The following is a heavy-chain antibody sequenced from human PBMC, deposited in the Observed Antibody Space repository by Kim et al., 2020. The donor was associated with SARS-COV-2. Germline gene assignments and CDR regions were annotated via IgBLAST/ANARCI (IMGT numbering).Heavy chain of an antibody. CDR3: TRHGRYNWNDYAFDI. Sequence: GGSLRLSCAASGFTFSGSAMHWVRQASGKGLEWVGRIRSKANSYATAYAASVKGRFTISRDDSKNTAYLQMNSLKTEDTAVYYCTRHGRYNWNDYAFDIWGQGTMVTVSS. V-gene: IGHV3-73*01. D-gene: IGHD1-20*01. CDR2: IRSKANSYAT. CDR1: GFTFSGSA. J-gene: IGHJ3*02.